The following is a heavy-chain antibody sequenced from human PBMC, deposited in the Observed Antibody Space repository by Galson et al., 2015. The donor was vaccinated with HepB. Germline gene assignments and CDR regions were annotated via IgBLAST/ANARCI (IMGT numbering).Heavy chain of an antibody. J-gene: IGHJ4*02. CDR2: ISAYTNNT. D-gene: IGHD6-13*01. CDR3: ARGRLSSSWPSTFDY. Sequence: SVKVSCKASGFTFTSYGINWVRQAPGQGLEWMGWISAYTNNTNYAQDLQGRVTMTTDTSTDTAYMELRSLRSDDTAVYYCARGRLSSSWPSTFDYWGQGTLVTVSS. V-gene: IGHV1-18*01. CDR1: GFTFTSYG.